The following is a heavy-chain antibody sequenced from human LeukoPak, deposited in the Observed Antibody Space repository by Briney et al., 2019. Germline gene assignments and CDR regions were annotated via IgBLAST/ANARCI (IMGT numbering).Heavy chain of an antibody. CDR3: AKSLRPYCGGDCSMDV. CDR2: ISGSGGST. Sequence: GGSLRLSCAASGFTFSSYGMSWVRQAPGKGLEWVSAISGSGGSTYYADSVKGRFTVSRDNSKNTLYLQMNSLRAEDTAVYYCAKSLRPYCGGDCSMDVWGKGTTVTISS. J-gene: IGHJ6*04. V-gene: IGHV3-23*01. CDR1: GFTFSSYG. D-gene: IGHD2-21*02.